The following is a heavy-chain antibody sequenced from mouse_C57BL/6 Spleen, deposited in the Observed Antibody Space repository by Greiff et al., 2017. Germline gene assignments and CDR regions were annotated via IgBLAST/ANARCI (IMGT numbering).Heavy chain of an antibody. CDR3: ARSRYDDYDGFAY. D-gene: IGHD2-4*01. CDR1: GYTFTSYW. Sequence: QVQLQQPGAELVKPGASVKLSCKASGYTFTSYWMHWVKQRPGQGLEWIGMIHPNSGSTNYNEKFKSKATLTVDKSSSTAYMQLSSLTSEDSAVYYCARSRYDDYDGFAYWGQGTLVTVSA. J-gene: IGHJ3*01. CDR2: IHPNSGST. V-gene: IGHV1-64*01.